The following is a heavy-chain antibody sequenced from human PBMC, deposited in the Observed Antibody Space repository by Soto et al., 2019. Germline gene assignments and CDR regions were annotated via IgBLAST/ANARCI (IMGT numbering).Heavy chain of an antibody. J-gene: IGHJ4*02. CDR2: IKYDGSNK. V-gene: IGHV3-30*18. CDR3: AKDRVGGTFYTPLGF. D-gene: IGHD1-7*01. CDR1: GFNFDNYG. Sequence: QAGGSLRLSCQASGFNFDNYGMHWVRQAPGKGLEWVAVIKYDGSNKYYADSVKGRFTISRDNSKNTLSLHLNTLKPEDTAVYHCAKDRVGGTFYTPLGFWGQGTLVT.